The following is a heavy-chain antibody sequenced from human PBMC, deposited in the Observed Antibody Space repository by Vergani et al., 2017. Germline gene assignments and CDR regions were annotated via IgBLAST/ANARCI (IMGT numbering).Heavy chain of an antibody. Sequence: EVQLVESGGGLVKPGGSLRLSCAASGFTFTYAWMSWVRQAPGKGLEWVGRIKSKTDGRTTDYAAPVKGRFPISRATSKNTLYLQLNSLRAEDTAICYCARGFTCYSFDYWGQGTLVTVSA. J-gene: IGHJ4*01. V-gene: IGHV3-15*01. CDR3: ARGFTCYSFDY. D-gene: IGHD2-15*01. CDR1: GFTFTYAW. CDR2: IKSKTDGRTT.